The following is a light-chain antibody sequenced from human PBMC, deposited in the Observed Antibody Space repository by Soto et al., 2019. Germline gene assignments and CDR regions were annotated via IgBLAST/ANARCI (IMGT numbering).Light chain of an antibody. CDR1: SNDVGGYNH. J-gene: IGLJ2*01. CDR3: NSYRNTDTVI. Sequence: QPVLTQPASVSGSPGQSISISCTGTSNDVGGYNHVSWYQQLPGKAPKLIIYEVYYRPSGVSNRFSGSKSANTASLTISGLQAEDEADYYCNSYRNTDTVIFGGGTKLTVL. V-gene: IGLV2-14*01. CDR2: EVY.